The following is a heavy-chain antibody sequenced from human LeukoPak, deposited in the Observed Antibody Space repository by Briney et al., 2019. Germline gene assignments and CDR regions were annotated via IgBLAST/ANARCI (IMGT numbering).Heavy chain of an antibody. D-gene: IGHD6-19*01. V-gene: IGHV4-59*08. CDR2: IYYSGST. CDR1: GGSISSYY. Sequence: SETLSLTCTVSGGSISSYYWSWIRQPPGKGLEWIGYIYYSGSTNYNPSLKSRVTISVDTSKNQFSLKLSSVTAADTAVYYCARFGGWSKYYFDYWGQGTLVTVSS. CDR3: ARFGGWSKYYFDY. J-gene: IGHJ4*02.